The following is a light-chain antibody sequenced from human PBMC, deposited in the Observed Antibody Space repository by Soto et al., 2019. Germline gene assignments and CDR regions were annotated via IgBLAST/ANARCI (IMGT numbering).Light chain of an antibody. V-gene: IGKV3-15*01. CDR2: GAS. Sequence: EIVMTQSPATLSVSPGERATLSCRASQSVSSNLAWSQQKPGQAPRLLIYGASTRATGIPARFSGSGSGTEFTLTISSLQSADFAVYYCQQYHNWPFTFGPGTKVDIK. CDR1: QSVSSN. CDR3: QQYHNWPFT. J-gene: IGKJ3*01.